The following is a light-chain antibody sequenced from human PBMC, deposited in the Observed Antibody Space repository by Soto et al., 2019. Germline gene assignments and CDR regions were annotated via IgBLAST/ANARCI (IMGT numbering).Light chain of an antibody. CDR1: SSDVGGYNY. CDR2: EVT. CDR3: SSYTNFDTRACV. V-gene: IGLV2-14*01. J-gene: IGLJ1*01. Sequence: QSALTQPRSVSGSPGQSVTISCTGTSSDVGGYNYVSWYQHHPDKAPKLMIYEVTDRPSGVSNRFSGSKSGNTASLTISGLQAEDEAEYYCSSYTNFDTRACVFGTGTKLTVL.